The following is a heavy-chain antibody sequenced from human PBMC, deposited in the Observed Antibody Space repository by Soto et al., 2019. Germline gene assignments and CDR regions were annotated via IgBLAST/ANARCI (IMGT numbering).Heavy chain of an antibody. Sequence: RLSCAASGFTFSSYGMHWVRQAPGKGLEWVAVISYDGSNKYYADSVKGRFTISRDNSKNTLYLQMNSLRAEDTAVYYCAKDLGYCSGGSCYSGIEGAFDIWGQGTMVTVSS. J-gene: IGHJ3*02. D-gene: IGHD2-15*01. CDR1: GFTFSSYG. V-gene: IGHV3-30*18. CDR2: ISYDGSNK. CDR3: AKDLGYCSGGSCYSGIEGAFDI.